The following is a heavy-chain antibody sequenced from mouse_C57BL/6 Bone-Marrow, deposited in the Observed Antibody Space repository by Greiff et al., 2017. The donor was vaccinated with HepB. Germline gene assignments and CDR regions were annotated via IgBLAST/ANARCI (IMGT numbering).Heavy chain of an antibody. Sequence: EVMLVESGGGLVKPGGSLKLSCAASGFTFSDYGMHRVRQAPEKGLEWVAYISSGSSTIYYADTVKGRFTISRDNAKNTLFLQMTSLRSEDTAMYYCARPTTVVANYFDYWGQGTTLTVSS. CDR1: GFTFSDYG. D-gene: IGHD1-1*01. CDR2: ISSGSSTI. J-gene: IGHJ2*01. V-gene: IGHV5-17*01. CDR3: ARPTTVVANYFDY.